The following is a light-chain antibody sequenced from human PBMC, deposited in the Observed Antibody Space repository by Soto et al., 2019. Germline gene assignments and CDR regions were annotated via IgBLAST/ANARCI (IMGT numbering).Light chain of an antibody. Sequence: DIQMTQSPSSLSASIGDRVTITCRASQSISHSFNWYQQKPGKAPDLLIYAASSLQGGVPSRFSGSGSGTDFTLTISSLQPEDFATYYCQQSYSPPPVTFGQGTRLEIK. CDR3: QQSYSPPPVT. J-gene: IGKJ5*01. CDR1: QSISHS. CDR2: AAS. V-gene: IGKV1-39*01.